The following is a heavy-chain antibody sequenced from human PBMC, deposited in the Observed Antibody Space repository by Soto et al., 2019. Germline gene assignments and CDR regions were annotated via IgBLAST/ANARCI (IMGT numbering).Heavy chain of an antibody. J-gene: IGHJ4*02. V-gene: IGHV3-53*01. Sequence: GGSLRLSCAASGFTVSSSYMSWVRQAPGKGLEWVSIIYSEGNTDSADSVKGRFTISRDNSKNTLYLQMNSLRAEDTAVYYCARVVWNLRTFDYWGQGALVTVSS. CDR3: ARVVWNLRTFDY. CDR2: IYSEGNT. CDR1: GFTVSSSY. D-gene: IGHD1-1*01.